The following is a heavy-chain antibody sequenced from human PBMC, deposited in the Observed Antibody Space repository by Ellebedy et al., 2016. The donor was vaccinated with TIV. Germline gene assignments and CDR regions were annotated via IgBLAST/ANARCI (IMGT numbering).Heavy chain of an antibody. V-gene: IGHV3-11*04. CDR3: ARENGYYFDY. J-gene: IGHJ4*02. CDR2: ISSSGSTI. Sequence: ISSSGSTIYYADSVKGRFTISRDNAKNSLYLQMNSLRAEDTAVYFCARENGYYFDYWGQGTLVIVSS. D-gene: IGHD6-25*01.